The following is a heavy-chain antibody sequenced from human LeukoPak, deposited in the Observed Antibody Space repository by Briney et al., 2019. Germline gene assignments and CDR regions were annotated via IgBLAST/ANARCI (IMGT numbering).Heavy chain of an antibody. CDR1: GFTFNNYA. CDR3: AKEAPPYSNDWSSRNS. V-gene: IGHV3-9*01. CDR2: ISWNSGSI. D-gene: IGHD6-19*01. J-gene: IGHJ4*02. Sequence: GGSLRLSCAASGFTFNNYAMHWVRQAPGKGLEWVSGISWNSGSIGYADSVKGRFTISRDNAKNSLYLQMNSLRVEDTALYYCAKEAPPYSNDWSSRNSWGQGTLVTVSS.